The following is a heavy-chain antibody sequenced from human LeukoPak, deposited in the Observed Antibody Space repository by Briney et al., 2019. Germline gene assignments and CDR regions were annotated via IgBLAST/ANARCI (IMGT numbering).Heavy chain of an antibody. CDR3: AREKQVAVNDAFDI. D-gene: IGHD6-13*01. CDR1: GYSFTSNY. V-gene: IGHV1-46*01. Sequence: GASVKVSCKASGYSFTSNYIHWVRQAPGQGLEWMGMIYPRDGSTSYAQKFQGRVTVTRDTSTSTVHMELSSLRSEDTAVYYCAREKQVAVNDAFDIWGQGTMVTVSS. CDR2: IYPRDGST. J-gene: IGHJ3*02.